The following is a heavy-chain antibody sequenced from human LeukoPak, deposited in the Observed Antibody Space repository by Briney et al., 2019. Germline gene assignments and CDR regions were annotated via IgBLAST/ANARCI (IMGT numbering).Heavy chain of an antibody. J-gene: IGHJ4*02. CDR3: ARDPPGIAAAGVTW. D-gene: IGHD6-13*01. CDR2: IYSGGST. CDR1: GFTVSSNY. V-gene: IGHV3-66*01. Sequence: GGSLRLSCAASGFTVSSNYMSWVRQAPGKGVEWVSVIYSGGSTYYADSVKGRFTISRDNSKNTLYLQMNSLRAEDTAVYYCARDPPGIAAAGVTWWGQGTLVTVSS.